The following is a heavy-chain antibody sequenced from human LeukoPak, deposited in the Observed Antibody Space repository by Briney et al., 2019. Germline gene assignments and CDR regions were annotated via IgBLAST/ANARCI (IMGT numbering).Heavy chain of an antibody. CDR3: ARSSGWWSLDY. CDR2: FDTGFGT. Sequence: GGSLRLSCAASGFTFSTASLHWARQAPGRGLEWVSAFDTGFGTYYPDSLKGRFTISRDNSKNTLFLQMNSLRAEDTAVYYCARSSGWWSLDYWGQGTLLTVSS. D-gene: IGHD6-19*01. V-gene: IGHV3-23*01. J-gene: IGHJ4*02. CDR1: GFTFSTAS.